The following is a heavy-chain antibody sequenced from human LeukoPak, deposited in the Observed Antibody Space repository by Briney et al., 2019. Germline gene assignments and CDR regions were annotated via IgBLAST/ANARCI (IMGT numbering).Heavy chain of an antibody. D-gene: IGHD6-13*01. CDR2: ISSSSSYI. CDR3: ARAAATYFDY. J-gene: IGHJ4*02. CDR1: GFTFNSYS. V-gene: IGHV3-21*01. Sequence: GGSLRLSCAASGFTFNSYSMNWVRQAPGKGLEWVSSISSSSSYIYYADSVKGRFTISRDNAKNSLYLQMNSLRAEDTAVYYCARAAATYFDYWGQGTLVTVSS.